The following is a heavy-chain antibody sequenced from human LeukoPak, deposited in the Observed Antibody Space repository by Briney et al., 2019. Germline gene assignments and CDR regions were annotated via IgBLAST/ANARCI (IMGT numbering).Heavy chain of an antibody. V-gene: IGHV3-23*01. D-gene: IGHD3-22*01. CDR2: ISGSGGST. CDR1: GFTFSSYA. J-gene: IGHJ4*02. CDR3: AKVGGVLDYYDSSGYYPDY. Sequence: GGSLRLSCAASGFTFSSYAMSWVRQAPGKGLEWVSAISGSGGSTYYADSVKGRFTISRDNSKNTLYLQMNSLRAEDTAVYYCAKVGGVLDYYDSSGYYPDYWGQGTLVTVSS.